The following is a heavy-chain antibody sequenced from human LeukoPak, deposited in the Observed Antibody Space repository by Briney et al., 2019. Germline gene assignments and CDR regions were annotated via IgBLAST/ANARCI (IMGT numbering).Heavy chain of an antibody. Sequence: SETLSLTCTVSGGSISSGGYYWSWIRQHPGKGLEWIGYIYYSGSTYYNPSLKSRVTISVDTSKNQFSLKLSSVTAADTAVYYCARAGRFTMVRGAIDWFDPWGQGTLVTVSS. V-gene: IGHV4-31*03. CDR1: GGSISSGGYY. J-gene: IGHJ5*02. CDR2: IYYSGST. CDR3: ARAGRFTMVRGAIDWFDP. D-gene: IGHD3-10*01.